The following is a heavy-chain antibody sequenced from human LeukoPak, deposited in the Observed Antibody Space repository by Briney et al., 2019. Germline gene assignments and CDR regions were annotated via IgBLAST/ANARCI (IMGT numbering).Heavy chain of an antibody. D-gene: IGHD3-3*01. CDR3: ARDRAIILFGAFDI. Sequence: GGSRRLSCSASGLTGSSDSMNGVRQATGKGLEWVSSISSSSSYIYYADSVKGRFTISRDNAKNSLYLQMNSLRAEDTAVYYCARDRAIILFGAFDIWGQGTMVTVSS. CDR1: GLTGSSDS. J-gene: IGHJ3*02. CDR2: ISSSSSYI. V-gene: IGHV3-21*01.